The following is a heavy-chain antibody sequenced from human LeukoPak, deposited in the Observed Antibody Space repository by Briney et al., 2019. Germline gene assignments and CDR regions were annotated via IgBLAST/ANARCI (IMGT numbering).Heavy chain of an antibody. Sequence: GGSLRLSCAASGFTFSSYGMHWVRQAPGKGLEWVAVVWYDGSNKYHADSVKGRFTISRDNSKNTLYLQMNSLRAEDTAVYYCARENSGYDFALDYWGQGTLVTVSS. CDR3: ARENSGYDFALDY. CDR2: VWYDGSNK. J-gene: IGHJ4*02. D-gene: IGHD5-12*01. V-gene: IGHV3-33*01. CDR1: GFTFSSYG.